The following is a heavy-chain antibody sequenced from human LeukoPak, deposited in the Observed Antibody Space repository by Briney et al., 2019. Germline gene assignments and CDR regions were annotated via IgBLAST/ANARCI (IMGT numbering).Heavy chain of an antibody. Sequence: PGGSLRLSCAASGFTFSSYAMSWVRQAPGKGLEWVSSITGGGGDTYYADSVKGRFTISRDNSKNTLYLQMNSLRAQDTAVYYCARERRWLQTYDFDYWGQGTLVIVSS. CDR2: ITGGGGDT. J-gene: IGHJ4*02. V-gene: IGHV3-23*01. CDR3: ARERRWLQTYDFDY. CDR1: GFTFSSYA. D-gene: IGHD5-24*01.